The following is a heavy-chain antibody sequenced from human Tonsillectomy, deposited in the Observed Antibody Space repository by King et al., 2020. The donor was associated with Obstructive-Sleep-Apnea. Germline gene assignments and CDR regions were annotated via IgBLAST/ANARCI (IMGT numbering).Heavy chain of an antibody. Sequence: VQLVESGGGLVQPGRSLRLSCAASGFRFDDYAMHWVRQVPGKGLEWVAGISWNSGRIGYTDSVKGRFTISRDNARNSLYLQMNSLRAEDTALYYCAKDMNVASDVLDSWGQGTMVTVSS. CDR1: GFRFDDYA. CDR2: ISWNSGRI. J-gene: IGHJ3*02. V-gene: IGHV3-9*01. CDR3: AKDMNVASDVLDS. D-gene: IGHD2-21*01.